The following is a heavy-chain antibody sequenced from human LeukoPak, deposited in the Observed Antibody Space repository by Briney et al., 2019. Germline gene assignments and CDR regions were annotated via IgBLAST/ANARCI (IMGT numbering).Heavy chain of an antibody. J-gene: IGHJ3*02. Sequence: SETLSLTCTVSGGSIGSYYWSWIRQPPGKGLEWIAYIYYSGSTNHNPSLKSRVTMSVDTSKNQFSLKLSSVTAADTAVYYCARSGRYGGNDAFDIWGQGTMVTVSS. D-gene: IGHD4-23*01. CDR3: ARSGRYGGNDAFDI. V-gene: IGHV4-59*01. CDR1: GGSIGSYY. CDR2: IYYSGST.